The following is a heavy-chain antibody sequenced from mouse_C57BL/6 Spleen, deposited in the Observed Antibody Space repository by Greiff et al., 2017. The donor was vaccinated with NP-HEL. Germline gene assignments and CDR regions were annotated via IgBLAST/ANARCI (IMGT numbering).Heavy chain of an antibody. J-gene: IGHJ4*01. CDR3: ARRGPRSYAMDD. CDR1: GFSLTSYG. V-gene: IGHV2-2*01. Sequence: QVQLQQSGPGLVQPSQSLSITCTVSGFSLTSYGVHWVCQSPGKGLEWLGVIWSGGSTAYNAALISRLSISKEDSTSQVFFKMNSLQADDTAIYYCARRGPRSYAMDDWGQGTSVTVSS. D-gene: IGHD3-3*01. CDR2: IWSGGST.